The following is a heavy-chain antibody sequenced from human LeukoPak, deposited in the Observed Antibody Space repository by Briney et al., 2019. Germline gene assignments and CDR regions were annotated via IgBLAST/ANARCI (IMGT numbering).Heavy chain of an antibody. CDR1: GGTFSSYA. D-gene: IGHD3-10*01. CDR3: ATGVEPFGEPLGRFDY. Sequence: SVTVSCKASGGTFSSYAISWVRQAPGQGLEWMGGIIPIFGTANYAQKFQGRVTMTEDTSTDTAYMELSSLRSEDTAVYYCATGVEPFGEPLGRFDYWGQGTLVTVSS. V-gene: IGHV1-69*06. CDR2: IIPIFGTA. J-gene: IGHJ4*02.